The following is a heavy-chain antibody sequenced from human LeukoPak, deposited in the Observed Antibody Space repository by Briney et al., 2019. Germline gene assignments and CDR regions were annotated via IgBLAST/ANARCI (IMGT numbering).Heavy chain of an antibody. V-gene: IGHV3-21*01. CDR3: ARPYYDSSGYYRGGGDY. D-gene: IGHD3-22*01. Sequence: GSLRLSCAASGFTFSSYSMNWVRQAPGKGLEWVSSISSSSSYIYYADSVKGRFTTSRDNAKNSLYLQMNSLRAEDTAVYYCARPYYDSSGYYRGGGDYWGQGTLVTVSS. CDR1: GFTFSSYS. J-gene: IGHJ4*02. CDR2: ISSSSSYI.